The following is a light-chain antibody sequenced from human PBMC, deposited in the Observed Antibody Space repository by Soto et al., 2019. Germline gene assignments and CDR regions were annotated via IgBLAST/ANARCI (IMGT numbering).Light chain of an antibody. CDR1: SSDVGSYNY. V-gene: IGLV2-14*01. CDR2: DVS. Sequence: QSVLTQPASVSGSPGQSITISCTGTSSDVGSYNYVSWYQQHPGKAPKLMIYDVSNRPSGVSNRFSGSKSGNTASLTISGLQAEDEADYYCSSYAGSSALAVFGGGTKLTVL. CDR3: SSYAGSSALAV. J-gene: IGLJ2*01.